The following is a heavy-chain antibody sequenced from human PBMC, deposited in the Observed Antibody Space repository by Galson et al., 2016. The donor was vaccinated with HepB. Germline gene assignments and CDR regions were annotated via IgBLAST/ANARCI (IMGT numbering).Heavy chain of an antibody. Sequence: SLRLSCAASGFTFSNYVIHWVRQAPGKGLEWVALKWYDGGNKYYADSVQGRFTISRDNSKNTVYLQMNSLRAEDTAVYYCARDRGDDAFDIWGQGTMVTVSS. CDR3: ARDRGDDAFDI. D-gene: IGHD3-10*01. CDR1: GFTFSNYV. V-gene: IGHV3-33*01. CDR2: KWYDGGNK. J-gene: IGHJ3*02.